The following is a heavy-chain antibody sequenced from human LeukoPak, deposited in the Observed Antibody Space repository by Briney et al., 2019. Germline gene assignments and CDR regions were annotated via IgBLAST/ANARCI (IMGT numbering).Heavy chain of an antibody. J-gene: IGHJ4*02. D-gene: IGHD3-22*01. Sequence: GGSLRLSCAASGFTFSSYAMSWVRQAPGKGLEWVSGITGSGGATYYADSVKGRFTISRDNSKNTLYLQMDSLRAGDTAVYYCAKDRWSSYYYDSSGYAFDYWGQGTLVTVSS. V-gene: IGHV3-23*01. CDR2: ITGSGGAT. CDR1: GFTFSSYA. CDR3: AKDRWSSYYYDSSGYAFDY.